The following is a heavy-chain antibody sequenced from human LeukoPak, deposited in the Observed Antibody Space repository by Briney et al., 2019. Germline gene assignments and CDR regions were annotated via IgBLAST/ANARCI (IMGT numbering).Heavy chain of an antibody. J-gene: IGHJ4*02. D-gene: IGHD2-21*02. Sequence: GGSLRLSCAASGFTVNSNYMSWVRQAPGKGLKWVSAISGSGGSTYYADSVKGRFTISRDNSKNTLYLQMNSLRAEDTAVYYCAKGLLAYCGGDCYFDYWGQGTLVTVSS. CDR3: AKGLLAYCGGDCYFDY. CDR2: ISGSGGST. CDR1: GFTVNSNY. V-gene: IGHV3-23*01.